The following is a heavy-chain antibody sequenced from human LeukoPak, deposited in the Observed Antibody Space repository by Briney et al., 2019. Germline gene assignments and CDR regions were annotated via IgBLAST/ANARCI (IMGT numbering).Heavy chain of an antibody. CDR1: GFTFSSYA. V-gene: IGHV3-23*01. CDR3: AKEGDIVVVPAANPVY. D-gene: IGHD2-2*01. CDR2: ISGSGGST. Sequence: GGSLRLSCSASGFTFSSYAMSWVRQAPGKGLEWVSAISGSGGSTYYADSVKGRFTISRDNSKNTLYLQMNSLRAEDTAVYYCAKEGDIVVVPAANPVYWGQGTLVTVSS. J-gene: IGHJ4*02.